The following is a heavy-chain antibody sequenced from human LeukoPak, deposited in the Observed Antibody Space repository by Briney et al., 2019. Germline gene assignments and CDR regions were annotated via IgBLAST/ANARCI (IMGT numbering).Heavy chain of an antibody. J-gene: IGHJ4*02. Sequence: PGGSLRLSCAASGFSFRDYAMNWVRQAPGKGLEWVSLIGGDGVRTYCADSVKGRFTISRDNSKNTLYLQMNSLRAEDTALYYCAKDTGGSCYSAIAYWGQGALVTVST. CDR2: IGGDGVRT. CDR3: AKDTGGSCYSAIAY. V-gene: IGHV3-23*01. D-gene: IGHD2-15*01. CDR1: GFSFRDYA.